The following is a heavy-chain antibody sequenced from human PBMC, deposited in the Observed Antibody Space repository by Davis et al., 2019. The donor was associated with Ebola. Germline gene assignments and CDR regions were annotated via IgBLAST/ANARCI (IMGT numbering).Heavy chain of an antibody. V-gene: IGHV3-33*01. Sequence: GESLKISCVASGFTFSTYAMHWVRQAPGKGLEWVAVIWNDGSHQYYADSVTGRFTTSRDNSKNTLYVDMNNLRPEDTAVYYCARDPDGYSYVLDDWGQGTLVTVSS. CDR2: IWNDGSHQ. D-gene: IGHD5-18*01. J-gene: IGHJ4*02. CDR3: ARDPDGYSYVLDD. CDR1: GFTFSTYA.